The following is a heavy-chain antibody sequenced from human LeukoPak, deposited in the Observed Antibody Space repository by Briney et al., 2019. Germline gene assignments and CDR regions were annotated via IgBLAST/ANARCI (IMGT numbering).Heavy chain of an antibody. J-gene: IGHJ3*02. CDR2: INQYGSEK. Sequence: GGSLRLSCTASGFTFSNYWMTWVRQAPGKGLEWVANINQYGSEKYYVDSMKGRLTISRDNAKNSLYLQMNSLRAEDTAVYYCARMGQQLLHDAFDIWGQGTMVTVSS. CDR1: GFTFSNYW. D-gene: IGHD6-13*01. CDR3: ARMGQQLLHDAFDI. V-gene: IGHV3-7*01.